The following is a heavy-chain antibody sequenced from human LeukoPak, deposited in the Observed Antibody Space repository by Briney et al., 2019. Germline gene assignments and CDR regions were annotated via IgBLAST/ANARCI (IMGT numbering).Heavy chain of an antibody. CDR1: GFTFSSYA. CDR3: ARDPGPDYYYYMDV. J-gene: IGHJ6*03. Sequence: PGGSLRLSCAASGFTFSSYAMHWVRQAPGKGLEWVAVISYDGSNKYYADSVKGRFTISRDNAKNSLFLQMNSLRAEDTAVYYCARDPGPDYYYYMDVWGKGTTVTVSS. CDR2: ISYDGSNK. V-gene: IGHV3-30*04.